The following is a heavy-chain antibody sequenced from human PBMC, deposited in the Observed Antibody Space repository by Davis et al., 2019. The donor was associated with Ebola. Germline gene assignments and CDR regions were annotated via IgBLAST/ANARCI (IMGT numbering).Heavy chain of an antibody. D-gene: IGHD1-1*01. Sequence: GESLKISCAASGFTVSSNYMSWVRQAPGKGLEWVSVIYSGGSTYYADSVKGRFTTSRDNSKNTLYLQMNSLRAEDTAVYYCARVDTTKTYYYGMDVWGQGTTVTVSS. J-gene: IGHJ6*02. V-gene: IGHV3-66*01. CDR2: IYSGGST. CDR1: GFTVSSNY. CDR3: ARVDTTKTYYYGMDV.